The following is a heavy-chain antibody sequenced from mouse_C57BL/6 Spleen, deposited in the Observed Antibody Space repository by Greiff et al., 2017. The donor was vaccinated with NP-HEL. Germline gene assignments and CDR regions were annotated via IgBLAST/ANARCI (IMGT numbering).Heavy chain of an antibody. V-gene: IGHV5-16*01. CDR2: INYDGSST. Sequence: EVKVVESEGGLVQPGSSMKLSCTASGFTFSDYYMAWVRQVPEKGLEWVANINYDGSSTYYLDSLKSRFIISRDNAKNILYLQMSSLKSEDTATYYCARDGDSSGYSWFAYWGQGTLVTVSA. CDR3: ARDGDSSGYSWFAY. CDR1: GFTFSDYY. D-gene: IGHD3-2*02. J-gene: IGHJ3*01.